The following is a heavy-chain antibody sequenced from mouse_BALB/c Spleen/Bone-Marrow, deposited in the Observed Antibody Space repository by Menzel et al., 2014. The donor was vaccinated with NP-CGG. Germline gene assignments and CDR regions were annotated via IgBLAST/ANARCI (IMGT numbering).Heavy chain of an antibody. D-gene: IGHD1-1*01. CDR1: GFTFNTYA. CDR3: VRYYGSSYYYAMDY. CDR2: IRSKSNNYAT. J-gene: IGHJ4*01. V-gene: IGHV10-1*02. Sequence: EVQVVESGGGLVQPKGSLKLSCAASGFTFNTYAMNWVRQAPGKGLEWVARIRSKSNNYATYYADSVKDRFTISRDDSQSMLYLQMDNLKTEDTAMYYCVRYYGSSYYYAMDYWGQGTSVTVSS.